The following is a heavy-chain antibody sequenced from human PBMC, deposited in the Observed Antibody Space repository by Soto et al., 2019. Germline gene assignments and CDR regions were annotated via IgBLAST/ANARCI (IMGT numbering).Heavy chain of an antibody. J-gene: IGHJ4*02. CDR3: VRDLDGSGSYYTDY. CDR2: ISVYNGNT. V-gene: IGHV1-18*01. D-gene: IGHD3-10*01. CDR1: GYSFINYG. Sequence: QVQLVQSGVEVKKPGAPVKVSCKASGYSFINYGITWVRQAPGQGLEWMGWISVYNGNTNYAQKLQGRVTMTTDTTTSTAYMELRSLRSDDTAVYYCVRDLDGSGSYYTDYWGLGTLVTVSS.